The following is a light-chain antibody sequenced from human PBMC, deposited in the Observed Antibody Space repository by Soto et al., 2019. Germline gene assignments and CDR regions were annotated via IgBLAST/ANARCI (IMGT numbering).Light chain of an antibody. CDR3: SSYTAYTPLWV. CDR2: GVS. V-gene: IGLV2-14*01. CDR1: PSDIGNYNY. J-gene: IGLJ3*02. Sequence: QSALTQPASVSGSPGQSITISCTGTPSDIGNYNYVSWYQQHPGKAPKLIIYGVSNRPSGVSNRFSASKSGNAASLTISGLQAEDEADYYCSSYTAYTPLWVFGVGTKLTVL.